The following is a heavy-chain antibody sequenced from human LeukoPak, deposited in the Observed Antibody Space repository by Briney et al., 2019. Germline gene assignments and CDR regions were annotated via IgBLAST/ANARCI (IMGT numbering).Heavy chain of an antibody. Sequence: SETLSLTCAVSGLSISSGGDLWTWIRQPAGKGLEWIGRLYTSGGATYNPSLKSRVTFSLDTSKNQFSVELSSVTAADTAVYYCTRDAETHGDSFDYWGPGTLVTVSS. CDR1: GLSISSGGDL. V-gene: IGHV4-61*02. CDR3: TRDAETHGDSFDY. CDR2: LYTSGGA. D-gene: IGHD4-17*01. J-gene: IGHJ4*02.